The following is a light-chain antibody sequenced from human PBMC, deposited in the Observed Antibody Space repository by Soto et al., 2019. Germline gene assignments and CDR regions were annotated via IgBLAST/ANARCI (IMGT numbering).Light chain of an antibody. CDR1: SGDIGSYNR. CDR2: EVT. V-gene: IGLV2-14*01. CDR3: SSYTNIKTRACV. J-gene: IGLJ1*01. Sequence: SALTQPASVSGSPGQSITISCTGTSGDIGSYNRVSWYQQHPGKAPKLIIYEVTDRPSGVSNRFSGSKSGNTASLTISGLQAEDEAEYYCSSYTNIKTRACVFGTGTKVTVL.